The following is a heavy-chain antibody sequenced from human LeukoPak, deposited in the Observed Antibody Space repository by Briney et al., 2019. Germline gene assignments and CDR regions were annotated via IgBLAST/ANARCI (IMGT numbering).Heavy chain of an antibody. V-gene: IGHV3-13*01. Sequence: GGSLRLSCAASGFTFSSYDMHWVRQATGKGLEWVSAIGTAGDTYYPGSVKGRFTISRENAKNSLYLQMNSLRAGDTAVYYCARGRIQLWFDASDMWGQGTMVTVSS. D-gene: IGHD5-18*01. CDR3: ARGRIQLWFDASDM. CDR1: GFTFSSYD. J-gene: IGHJ3*02. CDR2: IGTAGDT.